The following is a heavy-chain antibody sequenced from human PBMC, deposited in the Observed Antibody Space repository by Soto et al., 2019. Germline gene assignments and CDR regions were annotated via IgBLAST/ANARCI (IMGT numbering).Heavy chain of an antibody. CDR3: AKVDAYSYRTDH. J-gene: IGHJ4*02. D-gene: IGHD3-16*02. V-gene: IGHV3-23*01. Sequence: GGSLRLSCAASGFTFSNSAMTWVRQALGKGPEWVSSIGRTNNTHYADSVTGRFAISRDNSQNTLYLQMNSLTAEDTAVYFCAKVDAYSYRTDHWGQGTLVTVSS. CDR1: GFTFSNSA. CDR2: IGRTNNT.